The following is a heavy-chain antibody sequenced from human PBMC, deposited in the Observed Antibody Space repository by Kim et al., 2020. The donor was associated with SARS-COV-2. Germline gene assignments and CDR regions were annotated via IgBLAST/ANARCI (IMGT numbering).Heavy chain of an antibody. J-gene: IGHJ5*02. CDR1: GGSFSSYG. CDR3: ARDRMAGEQRWFDP. D-gene: IGHD1-1*01. V-gene: IGHV1-69*13. CDR2: IVPVFGST. Sequence: SVKVSCKASGGSFSSYGIIWVRQAPGQGLEWMGGIVPVFGSTNYAQRFQDRVTITADADTNTVYMQVSSLRSEDTAMYYCARDRMAGEQRWFDPWGQGTLVTVSS.